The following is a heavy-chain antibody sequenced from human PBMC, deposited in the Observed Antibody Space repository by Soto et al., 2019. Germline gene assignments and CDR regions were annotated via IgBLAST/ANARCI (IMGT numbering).Heavy chain of an antibody. CDR1: GFTFSSYG. Sequence: QVQLVESGGGVVQPGRSLRLSCAASGFTFSSYGMHWVRQAPGKGLEWVAVISYDGSNKYYADSVKGRFTISRDNSKNTLYLQMNSLRAEDTAVYYWAKSGGSSEPFDYWGQGTLVTVSS. CDR3: AKSGGSSEPFDY. V-gene: IGHV3-30*18. CDR2: ISYDGSNK. D-gene: IGHD6-25*01. J-gene: IGHJ4*02.